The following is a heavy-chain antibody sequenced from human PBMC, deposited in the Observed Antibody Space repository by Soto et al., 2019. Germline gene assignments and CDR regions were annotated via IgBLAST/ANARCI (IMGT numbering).Heavy chain of an antibody. CDR3: ARGGYHSRAWNYGMDV. CDR2: INHSGST. CDR1: GGSFSGYY. V-gene: IGHV4-34*01. Sequence: SETLSLTCAVYGGSFSGYYWSWIRQPPGKGLEWIGEINHSGSTNYNPSLKSRVTISVDTSKNQFSLKLSSVTAADTAVYYCARGGYHSRAWNYGMDVWGQGTTVTVSS. J-gene: IGHJ6*02. D-gene: IGHD1-20*01.